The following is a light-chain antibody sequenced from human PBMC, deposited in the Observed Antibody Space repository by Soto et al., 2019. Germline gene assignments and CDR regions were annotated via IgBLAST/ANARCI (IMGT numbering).Light chain of an antibody. V-gene: IGKV3D-15*01. CDR1: QYITIY. CDR2: EAS. CDR3: HQYENAPQT. Sequence: IVLTQSPATLSVSPGERVTLSCRASQYITIYLAWSQQKPGQAPRLLIYEASNRATGSPARVSGSGSGTDGSRTSSRLEPADVAVEDCHQYENAPQTYGQGTKVDIK. J-gene: IGKJ2*01.